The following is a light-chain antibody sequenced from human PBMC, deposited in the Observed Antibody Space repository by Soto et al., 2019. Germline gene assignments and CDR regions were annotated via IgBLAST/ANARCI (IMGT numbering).Light chain of an antibody. CDR3: QQYNYYWT. Sequence: DIQMTQSPSTLSASVGDRVTITCRASHNIYSWLAWYQQQPGKAPRLLIHGASTLESGVPARFSGSGSGTEFTLSISSLQPDDFATYYCQQYNYYWTFGQGTKVDI. CDR2: GAS. J-gene: IGKJ1*01. V-gene: IGKV1-5*01. CDR1: HNIYSW.